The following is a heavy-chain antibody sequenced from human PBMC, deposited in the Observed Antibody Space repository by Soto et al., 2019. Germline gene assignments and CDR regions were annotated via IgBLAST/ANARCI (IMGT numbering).Heavy chain of an antibody. J-gene: IGHJ6*02. V-gene: IGHV5-51*01. CDR3: ASPQGYDFWSGYRKTSYYYGMDV. Sequence: PGESLKISCKGSGYSFTSYWIGWVRQMPGKGLEWMGIIYPGDSDTRYSPSFQGQVTISADKSISTAYLQWSSPKASDTAMYYCASPQGYDFWSGYRKTSYYYGMDVWGQGTTVTVSS. CDR2: IYPGDSDT. D-gene: IGHD3-3*01. CDR1: GYSFTSYW.